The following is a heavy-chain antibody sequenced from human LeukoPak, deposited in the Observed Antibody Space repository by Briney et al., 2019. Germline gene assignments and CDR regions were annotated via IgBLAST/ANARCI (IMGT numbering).Heavy chain of an antibody. CDR2: IYYSGST. J-gene: IGHJ4*02. V-gene: IGHV4-30-4*08. CDR3: ASTYSGVSWYYFDY. D-gene: IGHD1-26*01. Sequence: SETLSLTCTVSGGSISSGDYYWSWIRQSPGKGLEWIGYIYYSGSTYYNPSLKSRFTISLDTSKNQFSLKLSSVTAADAAVYYCASTYSGVSWYYFDYWGQGTQVTVSS. CDR1: GGSISSGDYY.